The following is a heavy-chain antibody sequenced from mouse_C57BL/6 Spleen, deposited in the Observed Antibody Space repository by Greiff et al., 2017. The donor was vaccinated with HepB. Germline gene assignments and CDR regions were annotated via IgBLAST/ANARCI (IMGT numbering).Heavy chain of an antibody. CDR2: IYPSDSET. Sequence: VQLQQPGAELVRPGSSVKLSCKASGYTFTSYWMDWVKQRPGQGLEWIGNIYPSDSETHYNQKFKDKATLTVDKSSSTAYMQLSSLTSEDSAVYYCASGYYYRGVAYWGRGTLVTVSA. CDR3: ASGYYYRGVAY. CDR1: GYTFTSYW. D-gene: IGHD1-1*01. V-gene: IGHV1-61*01. J-gene: IGHJ3*01.